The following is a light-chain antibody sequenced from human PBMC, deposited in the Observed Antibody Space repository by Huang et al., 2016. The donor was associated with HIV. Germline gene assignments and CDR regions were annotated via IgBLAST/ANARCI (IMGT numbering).Light chain of an antibody. CDR2: FVT. CDR1: LSLLPYNGYKY. V-gene: IGKV2-28*01. CDR3: MQSLEIPRT. J-gene: IGKJ1*01. Sequence: DIVMTQSPLSLTVTPGEPASICCRSSLSLLPYNGYKYFDWYLQRPGQSPQLLIYFVTNRASGVHYRFSGSGSGTDFTLKITRVEAEDIGVYYCMQSLEIPRTFGQGTRIEI.